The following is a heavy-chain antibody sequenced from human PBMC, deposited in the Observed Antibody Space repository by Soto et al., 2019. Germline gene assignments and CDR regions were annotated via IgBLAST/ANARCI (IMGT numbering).Heavy chain of an antibody. V-gene: IGHV4-61*01. CDR3: ARARAARQPFDY. J-gene: IGHJ4*02. CDR1: GGSVSSGSYY. D-gene: IGHD6-6*01. CDR2: IYYSGST. Sequence: SETLSLTCTVSGGSVSSGSYYWSWIRQPPGKGLEWIGYIYYSGSTNYNPSLKSRVTISVDTSKNQFSLKLSSVTAADTAVYYCARARAARQPFDYWRQGTLVTVSS.